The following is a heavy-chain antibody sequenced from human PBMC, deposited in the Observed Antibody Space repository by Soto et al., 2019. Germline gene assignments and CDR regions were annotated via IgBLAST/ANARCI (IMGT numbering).Heavy chain of an antibody. V-gene: IGHV1-69*08. CDR1: GGTFSDFT. J-gene: IGHJ4*02. D-gene: IGHD5-18*01. CDR2: IIPVLGAS. Sequence: QVQLVQSGAEVKKPGSSVKVSCKASGGTFSDFTISWVRQAPGQGLEWMGRIIPVLGASNYARKFQDRVTITADKATRTAYMELSSLRSEATAVYFCAKRYGNGNFDYFENWGQGTQVTVSS. CDR3: AKRYGNGNFDYFEN.